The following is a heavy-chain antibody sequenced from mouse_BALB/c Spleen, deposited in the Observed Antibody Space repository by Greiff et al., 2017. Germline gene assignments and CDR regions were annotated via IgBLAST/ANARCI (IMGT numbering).Heavy chain of an antibody. Sequence: EVKLMESGGGLVKPGGSLKLSCAASGFTFSSYAMSWVRQTPEKRLEWVATISSGGSYTYYPDSVKGRFTISRDNAKNTLYLQMSSLRSEDTAMYYCARQIGNYDYAMDYWGQGTSVTVSS. V-gene: IGHV5-9-3*01. J-gene: IGHJ4*01. CDR3: ARQIGNYDYAMDY. D-gene: IGHD2-1*01. CDR2: ISSGGSYT. CDR1: GFTFSSYA.